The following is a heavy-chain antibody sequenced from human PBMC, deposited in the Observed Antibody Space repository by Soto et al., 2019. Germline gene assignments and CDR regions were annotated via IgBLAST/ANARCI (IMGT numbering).Heavy chain of an antibody. J-gene: IGHJ3*02. CDR3: ARGPYCSSTSCYPNLASDI. CDR1: GGSISSGDYY. Sequence: NPSETLSLTCTVSGGSISSGDYYWSWIRQPPGKGLEWVGYIYYSGSTYYNPSLKSRVTISVHTSKNQFSLKLSSVTAADTAVYYCARGPYCSSTSCYPNLASDIWGQGTMVTVSS. CDR2: IYYSGST. V-gene: IGHV4-30-4*01. D-gene: IGHD2-2*01.